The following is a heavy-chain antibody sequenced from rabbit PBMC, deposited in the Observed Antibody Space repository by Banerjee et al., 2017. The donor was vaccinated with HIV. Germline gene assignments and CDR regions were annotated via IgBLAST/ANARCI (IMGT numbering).Heavy chain of an antibody. J-gene: IGHJ3*01. CDR3: ARSYAGYAGDAYGPYTRLDL. CDR2: IDPVFGST. CDR1: GFIFSSYG. D-gene: IGHD6-1*01. V-gene: IGHV1S39*01. Sequence: QEQLVESGGGLVQPGGSLKVSCKASGFIFSSYGMSWVRQAPGKGLEWIGYIDPVFGSTYYASWVNGRFTISKPSSTTVTLQMTSLTAADTATYFCARSYAGYAGDAYGPYTRLDLWGPGTLVTVS.